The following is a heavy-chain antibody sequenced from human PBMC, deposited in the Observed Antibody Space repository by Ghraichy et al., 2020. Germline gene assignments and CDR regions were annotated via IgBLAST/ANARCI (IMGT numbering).Heavy chain of an antibody. D-gene: IGHD7-27*01. CDR3: ASKVWGDGFDI. CDR2: ISSGSSTI. V-gene: IGHV3-48*02. J-gene: IGHJ3*02. Sequence: GGSLRLSCATSGLTFSLYSMKWVRQAPGKGLEWVSYISSGSSTIKYTDSVRGRFTISRDDAKKSMYLQMNSLRDEDTAMYYCASKVWGDGFDIWGQGTMVTVSS. CDR1: GLTFSLYS.